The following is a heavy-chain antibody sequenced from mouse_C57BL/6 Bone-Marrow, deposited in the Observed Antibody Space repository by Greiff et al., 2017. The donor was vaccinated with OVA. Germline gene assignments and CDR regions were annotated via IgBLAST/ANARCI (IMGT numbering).Heavy chain of an antibody. D-gene: IGHD6-1*01. V-gene: IGHV5-6*01. J-gene: IGHJ4*01. CDR3: VKQSRRQEAMDY. CDR2: ISSGGSYT. Sequence: EVHLVESGGDLVKPGGSLKLSCAASGFTFSNYCMSWVRQTPDKRLEWVATISSGGSYTYYPDSVKGRFTISRDNAKNTLYLQMSSQKSEDTAKYNAVKQSRRQEAMDYWGQGTSVTVSS. CDR1: GFTFSNYC.